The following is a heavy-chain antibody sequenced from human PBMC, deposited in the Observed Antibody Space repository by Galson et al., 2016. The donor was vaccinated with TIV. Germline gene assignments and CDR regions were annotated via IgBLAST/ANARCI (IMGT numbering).Heavy chain of an antibody. CDR2: ISTGGGTT. V-gene: IGHV3-23*01. Sequence: SLRLSCAASGFTFSTYAMSWVRQAPGKGLEWVSLISTGGGTTYYPDSVKGRFTISRDNSMDTLYLQMNSLRAEDTAVYYCAKKVSGSNYPFDSWGQGTLVTVSS. CDR1: GFTFSTYA. J-gene: IGHJ4*02. CDR3: AKKVSGSNYPFDS. D-gene: IGHD1-26*01.